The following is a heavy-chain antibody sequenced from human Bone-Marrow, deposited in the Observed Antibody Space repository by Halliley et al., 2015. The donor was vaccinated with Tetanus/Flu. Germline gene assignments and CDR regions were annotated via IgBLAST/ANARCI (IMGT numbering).Heavy chain of an antibody. V-gene: IGHV4-31*02. Sequence: YYSGAPYSNPSLRGRVTISVDTSKNQFSLKLSAVTAADTAVYYCARDQGAAGPSYYGMNVWGQGTTVTVSS. CDR3: ARDQGAAGPSYYGMNV. CDR2: YYSGAP. D-gene: IGHD6-13*01. J-gene: IGHJ6*02.